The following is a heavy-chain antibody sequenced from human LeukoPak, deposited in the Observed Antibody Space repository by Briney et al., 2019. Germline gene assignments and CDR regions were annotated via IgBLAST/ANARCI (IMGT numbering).Heavy chain of an antibody. D-gene: IGHD1-26*01. V-gene: IGHV3-53*05. Sequence: GGSLRLSCAASGFTVSSNYMSWVRQAPGKGLEWVSVIYTGGSTYYADSVKGRFTTSRDNSKNKLSLQMNSLRVEDTAVYYCARRVGRSGPLDYWGQGTLVTVS. J-gene: IGHJ4*02. CDR1: GFTVSSNY. CDR3: ARRVGRSGPLDY. CDR2: IYTGGST.